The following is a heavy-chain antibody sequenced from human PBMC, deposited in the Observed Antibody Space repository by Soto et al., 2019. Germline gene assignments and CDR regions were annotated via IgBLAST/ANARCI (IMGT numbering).Heavy chain of an antibody. CDR3: AKGVEGGYDPYYFDC. J-gene: IGHJ4*02. D-gene: IGHD5-12*01. CDR1: GFTFDDYA. CDR2: ITWNSRSI. Sequence: EVQLVESRGGLVQPGRSLRLSCAASGFTFDDYAVHWVRQAPGKGLEWVSGITWNSRSIAYADSMKGRFTISRDNAKNSLYLQMNSLRAEDTALYYCAKGVEGGYDPYYFDCWGQGTLVTVSS. V-gene: IGHV3-9*01.